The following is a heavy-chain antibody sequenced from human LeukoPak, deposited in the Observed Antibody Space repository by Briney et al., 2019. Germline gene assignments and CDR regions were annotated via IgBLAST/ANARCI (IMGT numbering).Heavy chain of an antibody. CDR1: GFSLTSAGGG. CDR2: IYWDDDK. J-gene: IGHJ4*02. Sequence: SGPTLVKPTQTLTLTCTVSGFSLTSAGGGVAWIGQPPEKALEWLAIIYWDDDKRYRPSLESRLTITRDTSKKQVVLTMTNVDPVDTATYYCVHSYGPGGYWGQGTLVTVSS. D-gene: IGHD3-10*01. V-gene: IGHV2-5*02. CDR3: VHSYGPGGY.